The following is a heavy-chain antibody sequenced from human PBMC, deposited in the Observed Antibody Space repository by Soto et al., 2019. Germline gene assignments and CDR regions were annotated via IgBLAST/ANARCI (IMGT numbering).Heavy chain of an antibody. CDR1: GFTFSSYA. CDR3: AKDLRSWFGELLPRISCYYYMDV. D-gene: IGHD3-10*01. J-gene: IGHJ6*03. Sequence: GGSLRLSCAASGFTFSSYAMSWVRQAPGKGLEWVSAISGSGGSTYYADSVKGRFTISRDNSKNTLYLQMNSLRAEDTAVYYCAKDLRSWFGELLPRISCYYYMDVWGKGTTVTVSS. V-gene: IGHV3-23*01. CDR2: ISGSGGST.